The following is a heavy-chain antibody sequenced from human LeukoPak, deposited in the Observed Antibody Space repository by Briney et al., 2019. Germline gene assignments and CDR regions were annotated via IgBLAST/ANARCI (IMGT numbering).Heavy chain of an antibody. CDR1: GYTLTSYG. CDR2: ISAYNGNT. J-gene: IGHJ4*02. CDR3: ARGTRGDTSGYIRGQFDY. Sequence: ASVKVSCKASGYTLTSYGISWVRQAPGQGLEWMGWISAYNGNTNYAQKLQGRVTMTTDTSTSTAYMELRSLRSDDTAVYYCARGTRGDTSGYIRGQFDYWGQGTLVTVSS. V-gene: IGHV1-18*01. D-gene: IGHD3-22*01.